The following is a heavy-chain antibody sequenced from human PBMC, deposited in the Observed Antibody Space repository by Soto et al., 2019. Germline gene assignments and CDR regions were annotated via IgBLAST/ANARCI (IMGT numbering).Heavy chain of an antibody. CDR1: GGSFSGYY. D-gene: IGHD4-17*01. CDR2: INHSGST. CDR3: ERGGMDGGCY. J-gene: IGHJ4*02. Sequence: QVQLPQWGAGLLKPSETLSLTCAVYGGSFSGYYWSWIRQPPGKGLEWIGEINHSGSTNYNPSLKSRVTISVDTAKNQFSLTLSSVTAADTAVYYGERGGMDGGCYWGQGTLVTVSS. V-gene: IGHV4-34*01.